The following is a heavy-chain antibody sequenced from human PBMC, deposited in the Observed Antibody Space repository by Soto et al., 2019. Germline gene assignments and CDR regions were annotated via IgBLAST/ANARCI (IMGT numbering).Heavy chain of an antibody. Sequence: ASVKVSCKASGGTFSGYAISWVRQAPGQGLEWMGWISAYNGNTNYAQKLQGRVTMTTDTSTSTAYMELRSLRSDDTAVYYCARDPPPPDYWGQGTLVTVSS. J-gene: IGHJ4*02. CDR2: ISAYNGNT. CDR3: ARDPPPPDY. CDR1: GGTFSGYA. V-gene: IGHV1-18*01.